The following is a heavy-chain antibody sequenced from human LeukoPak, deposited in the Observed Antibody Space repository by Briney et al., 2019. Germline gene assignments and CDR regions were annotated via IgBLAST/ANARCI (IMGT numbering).Heavy chain of an antibody. Sequence: GGSLRLSCAASGFTFSSYAMSWVRQAPGKGLEWVSAISGSGGSTYYADSVKGRFTISRDNSKNTLYLQMNSLRAEDTAVYYCAKDSGSYYEQDYFDYWGQGTLVTVSS. CDR2: ISGSGGST. CDR1: GFTFSSYA. V-gene: IGHV3-23*01. D-gene: IGHD1-26*01. CDR3: AKDSGSYYEQDYFDY. J-gene: IGHJ4*02.